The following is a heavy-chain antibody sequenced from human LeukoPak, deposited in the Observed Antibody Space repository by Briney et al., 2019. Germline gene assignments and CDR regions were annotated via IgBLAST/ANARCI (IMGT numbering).Heavy chain of an antibody. Sequence: SETLSLTCTVSGGSISSYYWSWIRQPPGKGLEWIGYIYYGGSTNYNPSLKSRVTISVDTSKNQFSLKLSSVTAADTAVYYCARFIDEIDNWFDPWGQGTLVTVSS. CDR3: ARFIDEIDNWFDP. D-gene: IGHD3-16*02. CDR1: GGSISSYY. CDR2: IYYGGST. V-gene: IGHV4-59*01. J-gene: IGHJ5*02.